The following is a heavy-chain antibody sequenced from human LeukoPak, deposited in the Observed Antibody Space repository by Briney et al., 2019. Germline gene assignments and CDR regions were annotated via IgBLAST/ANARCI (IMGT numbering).Heavy chain of an antibody. V-gene: IGHV3-23*01. J-gene: IGHJ4*02. CDR2: ISNDGGGT. Sequence: GGSLRLSCAASGFIFNNYGVVWVRQARGKGLEWVSAISNDGGGTTYADCVKGRFSVSRDNSKNTLFLQMNSLRAEDTALYYCAKGSSGYFFDLWGQGTLVTVSP. CDR1: GFIFNNYG. D-gene: IGHD3-22*01. CDR3: AKGSSGYFFDL.